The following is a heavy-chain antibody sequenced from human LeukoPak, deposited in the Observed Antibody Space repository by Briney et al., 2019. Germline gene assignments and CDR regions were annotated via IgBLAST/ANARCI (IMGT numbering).Heavy chain of an antibody. Sequence: QPGGSLRLSGAASGFTFSSYEMNWVRQAPGKGLEWVSYISSSGSTIYYADSVKGRFTISIDNAKNSLYLQMNSLRAEDTAVYYCARSVAAGGILDYWGQGTLVTVSS. CDR3: ARSVAAGGILDY. V-gene: IGHV3-48*03. J-gene: IGHJ4*02. D-gene: IGHD6-13*01. CDR1: GFTFSSYE. CDR2: ISSSGSTI.